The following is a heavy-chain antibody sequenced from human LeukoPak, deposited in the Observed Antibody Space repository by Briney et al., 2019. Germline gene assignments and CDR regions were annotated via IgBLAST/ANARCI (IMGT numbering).Heavy chain of an antibody. CDR2: IWYDGNNK. D-gene: IGHD6-19*01. CDR3: ARVQWLAPQYYFDY. V-gene: IGHV3-33*08. CDR1: GFAFSSYG. Sequence: GGSLRLSCAASGFAFSSYGMHWVRQAPGKGLEWVAVIWYDGNNKYYADSVKGRFTISRDNSKNALYLQMNSLRAEDTAVYYCARVQWLAPQYYFDYWGQGTLVTVSS. J-gene: IGHJ4*02.